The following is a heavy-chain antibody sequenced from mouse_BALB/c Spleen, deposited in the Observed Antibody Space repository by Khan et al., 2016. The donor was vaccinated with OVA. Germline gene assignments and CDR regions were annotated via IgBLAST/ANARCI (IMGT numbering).Heavy chain of an antibody. Sequence: VQLQQSGAELAKPGASVKMSCKASGYTFINYWILWVKQRPGQGLEWIGYINPSTAYTEYNQNFKDKATLTADKSSRKAYMQLSILTSEDSAVYYCARRGLRWDFDYWGQGTTLTVSS. CDR2: INPSTAYT. CDR1: GYTFINYW. V-gene: IGHV1-7*01. D-gene: IGHD1-1*01. CDR3: ARRGLRWDFDY. J-gene: IGHJ2*01.